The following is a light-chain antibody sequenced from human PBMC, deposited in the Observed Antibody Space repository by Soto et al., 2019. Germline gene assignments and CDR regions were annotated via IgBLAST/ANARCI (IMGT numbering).Light chain of an antibody. CDR2: ANN. Sequence: QSVLTQPPSVPGAPGQGITISCTGTRSNLGAGYDVHWYQQLPGAAPKLLIYANNKRPSGVLDRFSGSKSGTSASLAITGLQAEDEADYYCQSYDNSLSGAWVFGGGTKLTVL. CDR1: RSNLGAGYD. J-gene: IGLJ3*02. CDR3: QSYDNSLSGAWV. V-gene: IGLV1-40*01.